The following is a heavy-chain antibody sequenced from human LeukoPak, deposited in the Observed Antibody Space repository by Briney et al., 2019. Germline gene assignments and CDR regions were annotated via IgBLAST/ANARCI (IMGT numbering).Heavy chain of an antibody. Sequence: ASVKVSCKASGYTFITYDISWVRQATGQGLEWMGWMNPNSGNTGYAQKFQGRVTMTRNTSISTAYMELSSLRSEDTAVYYCARERVPTGLSLLRYNINNWFDPWGQGTLVTVSS. V-gene: IGHV1-8*01. J-gene: IGHJ5*02. CDR1: GYTFITYD. CDR3: ARERVPTGLSLLRYNINNWFDP. CDR2: MNPNSGNT. D-gene: IGHD3-22*01.